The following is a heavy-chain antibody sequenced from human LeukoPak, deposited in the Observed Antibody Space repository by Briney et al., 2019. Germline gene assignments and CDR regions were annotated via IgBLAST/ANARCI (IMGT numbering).Heavy chain of an antibody. Sequence: ASPKVSCKASGGSFSSSAISWVRHAPGQGLEWMGGIILIFGTANYAQKFQGRVTITADESTSTDYMELSSLRSEDTAVYYCARGGSGVAFDIWGQGTMVTVSS. CDR3: ARGGSGVAFDI. D-gene: IGHD6-25*01. J-gene: IGHJ3*02. V-gene: IGHV1-69*13. CDR2: IILIFGTA. CDR1: GGSFSSSA.